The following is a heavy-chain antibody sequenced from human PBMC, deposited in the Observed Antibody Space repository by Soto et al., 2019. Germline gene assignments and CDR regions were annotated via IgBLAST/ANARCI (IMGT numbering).Heavy chain of an antibody. CDR2: INPNSGGT. CDR1: GYTFTGYY. J-gene: IGHJ6*02. Sequence: GAAVKVSCKASGYTFTGYYMHWVRQAPGQGLEWMGWINPNSGGTNYAQKFQGWVTMTRDTSISTAYMELSRLRSDDTAVYYCARFKPLGYYGMDVWGQGTTVTVSS. V-gene: IGHV1-2*04. CDR3: ARFKPLGYYGMDV.